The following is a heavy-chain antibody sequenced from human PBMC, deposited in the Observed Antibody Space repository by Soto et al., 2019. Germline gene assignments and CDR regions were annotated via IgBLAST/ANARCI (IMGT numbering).Heavy chain of an antibody. CDR3: SKDIVRYSYGSCDY. Sequence: GGSLRLSCAASGYTFNTYGMCWVRQAPGKGLEWVPAITYDGSNKYHAGSLKGRFTITRDNSKNTLYLQTNSLRVDDTAVYYCSKDIVRYSYGSCDYWGQGALANVSS. J-gene: IGHJ4*01. CDR1: GYTFNTYG. V-gene: IGHV3-30*18. D-gene: IGHD3-10*01. CDR2: ITYDGSNK.